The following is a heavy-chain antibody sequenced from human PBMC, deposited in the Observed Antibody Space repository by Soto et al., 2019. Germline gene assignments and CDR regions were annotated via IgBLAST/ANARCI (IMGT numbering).Heavy chain of an antibody. Sequence: EVQLVESGGGLVQPGESLTLSCAASGFTFSSYWMHWVRQAPGKGLVWVSRINSDGSSTSYAGSVKGRFTISRDNASNTLYVQMNSLSAEARAVYYCVRTGLVVAAATREDYWGQGTMVTVSS. CDR3: VRTGLVVAAATREDY. J-gene: IGHJ4*02. D-gene: IGHD2-15*01. V-gene: IGHV3-74*01. CDR2: INSDGSST. CDR1: GFTFSSYW.